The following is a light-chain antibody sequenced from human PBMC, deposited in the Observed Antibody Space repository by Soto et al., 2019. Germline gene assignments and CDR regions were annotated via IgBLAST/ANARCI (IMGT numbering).Light chain of an antibody. J-gene: IGKJ5*01. CDR1: QSLSSN. Sequence: EIVMTQSPATLSVSPGERATLSCRASQSLSSNLAWYQQKPGQAPRLLIYGASTRATGIPARFSGSGSGTEFTLTISSLEPEDFAVYYCQQRSNWPIITFGQGTRLEIK. CDR3: QQRSNWPIIT. V-gene: IGKV3-15*01. CDR2: GAS.